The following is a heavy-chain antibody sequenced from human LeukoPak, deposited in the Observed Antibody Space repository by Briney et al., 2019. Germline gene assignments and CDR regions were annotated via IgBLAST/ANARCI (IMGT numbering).Heavy chain of an antibody. J-gene: IGHJ6*03. CDR3: ARTWELGGYMDV. CDR2: IYTSGST. CDR1: GGSISSGGYY. V-gene: IGHV4-61*02. D-gene: IGHD1-26*01. Sequence: SETLSLTCTVSGGSISSGGYYWSWIRQPAGKGLEWIGRIYTSGSTNYNPSLKSRVTMPVDTSKNQFSLKLSSVTAADTAVYYCARTWELGGYMDVWGKGTTVTVSS.